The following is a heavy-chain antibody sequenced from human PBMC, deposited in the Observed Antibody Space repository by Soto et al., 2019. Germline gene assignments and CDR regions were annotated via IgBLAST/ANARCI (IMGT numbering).Heavy chain of an antibody. CDR1: GFTFSSYG. V-gene: IGHV3-33*01. CDR2: IWYDGSNK. J-gene: IGHJ4*02. Sequence: PGGSLRLSCAASGFTFSSYGMHWVRQAPGKGLEWVAVIWYDGSNKYYADSVKGRFTISRDNSKNTLYLQMNSLRAEDTAVYYCARDPTPLYDSSGYYYDYWGQGTLVTVSS. CDR3: ARDPTPLYDSSGYYYDY. D-gene: IGHD3-22*01.